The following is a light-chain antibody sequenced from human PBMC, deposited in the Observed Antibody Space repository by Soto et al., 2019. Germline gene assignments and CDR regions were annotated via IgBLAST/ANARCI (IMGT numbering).Light chain of an antibody. CDR1: RSDIGAYDY. J-gene: IGLJ1*01. CDR2: DVT. Sequence: QSVQTQPASLSGSPGQSITVSCTGTRSDIGAYDYVSWFQQHPGRPPNLMIYDVTKWPSGVPERFSGSKSGNTASLTISGLQAEDEADYFCCSYAGGYIYLFGTGTKVTVL. CDR3: CSYAGGYIYL. V-gene: IGLV2-11*01.